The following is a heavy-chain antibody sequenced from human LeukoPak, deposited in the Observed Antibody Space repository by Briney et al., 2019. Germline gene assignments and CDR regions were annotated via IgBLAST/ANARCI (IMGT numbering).Heavy chain of an antibody. CDR2: ISYVSGAR. CDR3: VGERDGGYDYTHAEC. J-gene: IGHJ4*02. V-gene: IGHV3-48*01. Sequence: QTGGSLRLSCAASRDTLSSYSMNWVRQAPGKGLEWLSYISYVSGARYYAESVKGRFTISRDNAKSSVYLEMNSLRAEDTAVYFCVGERDGGYDYTHAECWGQGTLVTVSS. D-gene: IGHD5-12*01. CDR1: RDTLSSYS.